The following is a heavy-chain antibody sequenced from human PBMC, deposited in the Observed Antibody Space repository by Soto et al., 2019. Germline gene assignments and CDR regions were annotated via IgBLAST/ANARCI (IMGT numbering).Heavy chain of an antibody. CDR3: AAMRIGLPAAIWYCYYGMDV. CDR1: GFTFSSYA. Sequence: GGSLRLSCAASGFTFSSYAMSWVRQAPGKGLEWVSAISGSGGSTYYADSVKGRFTISRDNSKNTLYLQMNSLRAEDTAVYYCAAMRIGLPAAIWYCYYGMDVWGQGTTVTVSS. V-gene: IGHV3-23*01. D-gene: IGHD2-2*01. J-gene: IGHJ6*02. CDR2: ISGSGGST.